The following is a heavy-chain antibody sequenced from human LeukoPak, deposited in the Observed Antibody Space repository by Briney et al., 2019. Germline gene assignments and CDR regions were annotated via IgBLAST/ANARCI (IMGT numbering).Heavy chain of an antibody. CDR1: GYTFTSYA. V-gene: IGHV7-4-1*02. D-gene: IGHD6-6*01. Sequence: ASVKVSCKASGYTFTSYAMNWVRQAPGQGLEWMGWINTNTGNPTYAQGFTGRFVFSLDTSVSTAYLQISSLKAEDTAVYYCASLHSSSRGYGFDPWGQGTLVTVSS. CDR3: ASLHSSSRGYGFDP. J-gene: IGHJ5*02. CDR2: INTNTGNP.